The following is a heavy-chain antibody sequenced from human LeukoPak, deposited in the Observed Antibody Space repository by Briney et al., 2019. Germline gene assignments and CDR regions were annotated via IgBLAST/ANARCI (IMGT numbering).Heavy chain of an antibody. D-gene: IGHD3-10*01. CDR2: ISGSGGST. V-gene: IGHV3-23*01. CDR1: GFTFSSYA. Sequence: GGSLRLSCAASGFTFSSYAMSWVRQAPGKGLEWVSAISGSGGSTYYADSVKGRFTISRDNSKNTLYLQMSSLRAEDTAVYYCAKDPVRYYGSGSYYRDWGQGTLVTVSS. J-gene: IGHJ4*02. CDR3: AKDPVRYYGSGSYYRD.